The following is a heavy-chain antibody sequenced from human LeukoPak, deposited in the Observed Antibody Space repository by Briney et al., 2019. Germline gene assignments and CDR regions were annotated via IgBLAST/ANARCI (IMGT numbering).Heavy chain of an antibody. CDR2: INDDGTDT. Sequence: GGSLRLSCEASGFTLSSYNMHWVRQAPGEGLMWVSRINDDGTDTKYAESVKGRFTISRDNAKNTLYLQMNSLRADDTAMYYCARDLDWLIYDYWGQGSLVAVSS. V-gene: IGHV3-74*03. CDR3: ARDLDWLIYDY. J-gene: IGHJ4*02. CDR1: GFTLSSYN. D-gene: IGHD2-21*01.